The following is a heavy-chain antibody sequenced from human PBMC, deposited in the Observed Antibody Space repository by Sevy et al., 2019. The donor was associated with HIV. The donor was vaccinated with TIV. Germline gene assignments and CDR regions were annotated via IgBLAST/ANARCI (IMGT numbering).Heavy chain of an antibody. V-gene: IGHV3-23*01. CDR3: AKDWVAGDGIYLFSS. J-gene: IGHJ5*02. D-gene: IGHD2-2*02. CDR2: LVGTRDR. Sequence: GGSLRLSCTASGFTFSSYAMGWVRQAPGKELEWVSGLVGTRDRGYADSVKGRFTISRGNSKNTLYLQMNSLRVEDTAVYFCAKDWVAGDGIYLFSSWGQGTLVTVSS. CDR1: GFTFSSYA.